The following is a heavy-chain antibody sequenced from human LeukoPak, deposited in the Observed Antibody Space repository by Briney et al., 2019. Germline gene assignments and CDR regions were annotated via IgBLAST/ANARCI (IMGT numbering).Heavy chain of an antibody. J-gene: IGHJ1*01. CDR2: ISPNSNII. CDR3: ARGPGSSWYEEEYFQH. Sequence: PGGSLRLSCAAAGFTFSDRYMSWIRQAPGKGMEWVAYISPNSNIIHYADSVKGRFTISRDNAKNSLYLQMNSLRAEDTAVYYCARGPGSSWYEEEYFQHWGQGTLVTVSS. V-gene: IGHV3-11*04. D-gene: IGHD6-13*01. CDR1: GFTFSDRY.